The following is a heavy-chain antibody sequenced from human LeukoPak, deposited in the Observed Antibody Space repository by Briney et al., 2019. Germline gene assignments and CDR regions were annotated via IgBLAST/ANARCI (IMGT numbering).Heavy chain of an antibody. J-gene: IGHJ3*02. CDR3: AAGIAVSIRGAFDI. V-gene: IGHV3-66*01. Sequence: GGSLRLSCVASGFTVSSNYMSWVRQAPAKGLEWVSIIYSGGSTYYADSVKGRFIISRDNSKNTLYLQMNSLRVEDTAVYYCAAGIAVSIRGAFDIWGQGTMVTVSS. D-gene: IGHD6-19*01. CDR1: GFTVSSNY. CDR2: IYSGGST.